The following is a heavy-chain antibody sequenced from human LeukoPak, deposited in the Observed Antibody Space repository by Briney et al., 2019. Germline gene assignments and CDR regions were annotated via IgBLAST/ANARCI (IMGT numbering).Heavy chain of an antibody. J-gene: IGHJ4*02. CDR3: AKGGEYSSSSIDY. D-gene: IGHD6-6*01. V-gene: IGHV3-23*01. CDR2: ISVSGGRT. Sequence: GGSLRLSCVDSGFTFNTYAMSWVRQAPGKGLDWVSSISVSGGRTYYADSVKGRFTISRDNSKNTPYLQMNSLRAEDTAVYYCAKGGEYSSSSIDYWGQGTLVTVSS. CDR1: GFTFNTYA.